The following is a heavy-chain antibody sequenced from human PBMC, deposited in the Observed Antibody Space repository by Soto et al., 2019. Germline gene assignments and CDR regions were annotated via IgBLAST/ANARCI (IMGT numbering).Heavy chain of an antibody. CDR1: GGSISSGGYY. Sequence: QVQLQESGPGLVKPSQTLSLTCTVSGGSISSGGYYWSWIRQHPGKGLEWIGYIYYSGSTYYNPSLQRRVTIPVDTSKNQFSLKLSSVTAADTAVYYCAREVAAAGTGYYYYGMDVWGQGTTVTVSS. CDR2: IYYSGST. D-gene: IGHD6-13*01. J-gene: IGHJ6*02. CDR3: AREVAAAGTGYYYYGMDV. V-gene: IGHV4-31*03.